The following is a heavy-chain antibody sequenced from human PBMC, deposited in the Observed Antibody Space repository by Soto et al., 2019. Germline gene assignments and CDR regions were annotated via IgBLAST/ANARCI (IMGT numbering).Heavy chain of an antibody. J-gene: IGHJ3*02. CDR2: IYYSGST. D-gene: IGHD5-12*01. CDR3: ARDRSSLLATTPDDVFDI. CDR1: GGSISSGGYY. V-gene: IGHV4-31*03. Sequence: SETLSLTCTVSGGSISSGGYYWSWIRHHPGKGLEWIGYIYYSGSTYYNPSLKSRVTISVDTSKNQFSLKLSSVTAADTAVYYCARDRSSLLATTPDDVFDISGQGTMV.